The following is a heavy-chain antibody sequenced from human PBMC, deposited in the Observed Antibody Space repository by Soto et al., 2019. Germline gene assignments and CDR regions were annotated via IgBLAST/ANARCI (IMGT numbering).Heavy chain of an antibody. CDR2: IRTEPYSYAA. Sequence: HPGGSLRLSCAASGFTFSGSAMQWVRQASGKGLEWVGRIRTEPYSYAAAYAASVKDRFTIFRDDSKNTAYLQMNSLKTEDTAVYYCTRLVEHKRGYSAYWGQGTLVTVSS. V-gene: IGHV3-73*01. CDR3: TRLVEHKRGYSAY. J-gene: IGHJ4*02. D-gene: IGHD5-12*01. CDR1: GFTFSGSA.